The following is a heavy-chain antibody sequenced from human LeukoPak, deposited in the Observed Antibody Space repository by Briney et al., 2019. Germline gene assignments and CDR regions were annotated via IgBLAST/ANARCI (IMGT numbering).Heavy chain of an antibody. D-gene: IGHD3-10*01. CDR1: GGSISSYY. J-gene: IGHJ4*02. CDR2: ISSSGSTI. CDR3: ARERRGYFDY. Sequence: LSLTCTVSGGSISSYYWSWVRQAPGKGLEWVSYISSSGSTIYYAVSVKGRFTISRDNAKNSLYLQMNSLRAEDTAVYYCARERRGYFDYWGQGTLVTVSS. V-gene: IGHV3-48*03.